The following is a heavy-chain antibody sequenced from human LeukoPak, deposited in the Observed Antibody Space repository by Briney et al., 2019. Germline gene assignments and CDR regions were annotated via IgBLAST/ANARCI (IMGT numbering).Heavy chain of an antibody. Sequence: GGSLRLPCAASGFTVSSNYMSWVRQAPGKGLEWVSVIYSDDSTYYADSVKGRFTISRDNSKNTLHLQMNSLRVEDTAVYYCARGAYSYYYGMDVWGQGTTVTVSS. J-gene: IGHJ6*02. V-gene: IGHV3-53*01. CDR1: GFTVSSNY. CDR3: ARGAYSYYYGMDV. CDR2: IYSDDST.